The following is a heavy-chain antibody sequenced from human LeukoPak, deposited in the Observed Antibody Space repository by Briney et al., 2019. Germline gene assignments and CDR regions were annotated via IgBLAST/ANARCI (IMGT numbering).Heavy chain of an antibody. Sequence: SVTVSCKASGYTFTGYYMHWVRQAPGQGLERMGWINPNSGGTNYAQTFQGTVTMTRDTSISTAYMELSRLRSDDTAVYYCAALGYCSGGSCYSSHYYYYMDVWGKGTTVTVSS. J-gene: IGHJ6*03. D-gene: IGHD2-15*01. CDR3: AALGYCSGGSCYSSHYYYYMDV. CDR2: INPNSGGT. CDR1: GYTFTGYY. V-gene: IGHV1-2*02.